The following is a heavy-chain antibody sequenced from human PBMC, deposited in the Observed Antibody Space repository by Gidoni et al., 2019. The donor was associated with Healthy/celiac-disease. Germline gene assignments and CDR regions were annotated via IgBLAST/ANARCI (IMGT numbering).Heavy chain of an antibody. CDR3: ARRSTILRPFDY. Sequence: QVQPQPWGAGLLEPSETLSLTCAVSGGSFSGYYWSWLRQPPGKGLEVIVEINHSRSTNYNPSLKSRVTISVDTSKNQSSLKLSSVTAADTALYYCARRSTILRPFDYWGQGTLVTVSS. CDR2: INHSRST. V-gene: IGHV4-34*01. D-gene: IGHD2-2*01. CDR1: GGSFSGYY. J-gene: IGHJ4*02.